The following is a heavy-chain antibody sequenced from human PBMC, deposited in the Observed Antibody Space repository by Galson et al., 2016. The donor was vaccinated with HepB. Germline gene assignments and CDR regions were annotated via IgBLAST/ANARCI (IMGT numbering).Heavy chain of an antibody. V-gene: IGHV6-1*01. CDR3: ARRGSKEKGYFDL. CDR1: GDSVSSNSAA. CDR2: TYYRSKWYD. Sequence: CAISGDSVSSNSAAWNWIRQSPSRGLEWLGRTYYRSKWYDDYAVSVKSRMTINPDTSKNQFSLQLNSVTPEDTAVYYCARRGSKEKGYFDLWSRGTLVTVSS. J-gene: IGHJ2*01. D-gene: IGHD6-13*01.